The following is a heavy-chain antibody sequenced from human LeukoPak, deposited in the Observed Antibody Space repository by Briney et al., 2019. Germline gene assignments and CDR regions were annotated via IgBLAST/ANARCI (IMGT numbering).Heavy chain of an antibody. D-gene: IGHD2-2*01. CDR2: IIPILGIA. Sequence: GASVKVSFKASGGTFSSYTISWVRQAPGQGLEWVGRIIPILGIANYAQKFQGRVTITADKSTSTAYMELSSLRSEDTAVYYCARDGCSSTTCYMPWGQGTLVTVSS. CDR3: ARDGCSSTTCYMP. V-gene: IGHV1-69*04. CDR1: GGTFSSYT. J-gene: IGHJ5*02.